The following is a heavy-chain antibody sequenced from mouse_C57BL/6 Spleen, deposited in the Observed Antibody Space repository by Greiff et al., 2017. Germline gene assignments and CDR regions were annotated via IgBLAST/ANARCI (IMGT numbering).Heavy chain of an antibody. J-gene: IGHJ1*03. Sequence: EVKLVESGGGLVQPGGSLKLSCAASGFTFSDYYMYWVRQTPEKRLEWVAYISNGGGSTYYPHTVKGRFTFSRDNAKNTLYLQMSRLTSEDTAMYYCARQGGYYGYFDVWGTGTTVNVSS. V-gene: IGHV5-12*01. CDR1: GFTFSDYY. CDR3: ARQGGYYGYFDV. CDR2: ISNGGGST. D-gene: IGHD1-1*02.